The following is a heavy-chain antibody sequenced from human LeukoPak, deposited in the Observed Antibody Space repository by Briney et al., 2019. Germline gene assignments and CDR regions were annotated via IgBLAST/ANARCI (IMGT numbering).Heavy chain of an antibody. Sequence: PGGSLRLSCAASGFTFSYYWMHWVRQAPGKGLVWVSHINSDGSSTSYADSVKGRFTISRDNAKNTLYLQMNSLRAEDTAVYYCARVRTNTYGFDYWGQANLVTVSS. J-gene: IGHJ4*02. CDR2: INSDGSST. V-gene: IGHV3-74*01. D-gene: IGHD5-18*01. CDR3: ARVRTNTYGFDY. CDR1: GFTFSYYW.